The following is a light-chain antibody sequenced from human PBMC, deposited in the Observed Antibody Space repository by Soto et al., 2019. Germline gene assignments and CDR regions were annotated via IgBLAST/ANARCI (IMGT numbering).Light chain of an antibody. Sequence: QAVVTQPPSVSAAPGQKVTISCSGSSSNIGNNYVSWYQQLPGTAPKLLIYDNNKRPSGIPDRFSGSKSGTSATLGITGLQTGDEADYYCETWDSSLSAGVFGGGTKLTVL. V-gene: IGLV1-51*01. CDR3: ETWDSSLSAGV. CDR1: SSNIGNNY. CDR2: DNN. J-gene: IGLJ2*01.